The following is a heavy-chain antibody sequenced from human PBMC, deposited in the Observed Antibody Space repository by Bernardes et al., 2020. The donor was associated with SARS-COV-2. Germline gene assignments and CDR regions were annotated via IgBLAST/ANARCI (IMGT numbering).Heavy chain of an antibody. V-gene: IGHV3-33*01. J-gene: IGHJ4*02. D-gene: IGHD3-3*01. CDR1: GFTFSSYG. Sequence: GGSLRLSCAASGFTFSSYGMRWVRQAPGKGLEWVAVIWYDGSNKYYADSVKGRFTISRDNSKNTLYLQMNSLRAEDTAVYYCAREGFLEWSDEYYFDYWGQGTLVTVSS. CDR2: IWYDGSNK. CDR3: AREGFLEWSDEYYFDY.